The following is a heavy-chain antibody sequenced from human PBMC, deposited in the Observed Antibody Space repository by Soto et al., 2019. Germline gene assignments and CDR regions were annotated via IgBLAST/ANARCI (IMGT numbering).Heavy chain of an antibody. CDR1: GFTFSSYG. V-gene: IGHV3-30*18. Sequence: QVQLVESGGGVVQPGRSLRLSCAASGFTFSSYGMHWVRQAPGKGLEWVAVISYDGSNKYYADSVKGRFTISRDNSKNTLYLQMNSLRAEDTAVYYCAKKGANYYGSGRTPYGMDVWGQGTTVTVSS. CDR2: ISYDGSNK. D-gene: IGHD3-10*01. CDR3: AKKGANYYGSGRTPYGMDV. J-gene: IGHJ6*02.